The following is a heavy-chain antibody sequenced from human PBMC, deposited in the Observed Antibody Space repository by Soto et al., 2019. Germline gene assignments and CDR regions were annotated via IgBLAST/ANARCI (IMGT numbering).Heavy chain of an antibody. D-gene: IGHD2-15*01. CDR2: ISSSSSYI. CDR1: GFTFSSYS. V-gene: IGHV3-21*01. Sequence: GGSLRLSCAASGFTFSSYSMNWVRQAPGKGLEWVSSISSSSSYIYYADSVKGRFTISRDNAKNSLYLQMNSLRAEDTAVYYCARDLEGVVVVVAATAPFDYWGQGTLVTVSS. J-gene: IGHJ4*02. CDR3: ARDLEGVVVVVAATAPFDY.